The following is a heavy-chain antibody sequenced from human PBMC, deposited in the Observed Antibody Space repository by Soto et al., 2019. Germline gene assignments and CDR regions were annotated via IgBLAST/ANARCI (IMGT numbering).Heavy chain of an antibody. D-gene: IGHD2-2*01. J-gene: IGHJ4*02. CDR1: GFTFSDYW. CDR2: IKFDGSEK. V-gene: IGHV3-7*03. CDR3: VKDGGYCSSTTCYSPRNHYFDS. Sequence: SLRLCCAASGFTFSDYWMSWVRQAPGTGPEWVANIKFDGSEKQYVDSVKGRFSISRDNSRNSLFLQMNSLRAGDTAVYYCVKDGGYCSSTTCYSPRNHYFDSWGQGTLVTVSS.